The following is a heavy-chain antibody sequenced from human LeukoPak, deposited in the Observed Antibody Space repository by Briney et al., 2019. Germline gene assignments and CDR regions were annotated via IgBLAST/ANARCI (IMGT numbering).Heavy chain of an antibody. D-gene: IGHD3-3*01. V-gene: IGHV1-18*01. CDR1: GYTFTSYG. Sequence: GASVKDSCKASGYTFTSYGISWVRQAPGQGLEWMGWIRAYNGNTNYAQKLQGRVTMTTDTSTSTAYMELRSLRSDDTAVYYCARADYDFWSGYLFAHRYYYYMDVWGKGTTVTVSS. J-gene: IGHJ6*03. CDR2: IRAYNGNT. CDR3: ARADYDFWSGYLFAHRYYYYMDV.